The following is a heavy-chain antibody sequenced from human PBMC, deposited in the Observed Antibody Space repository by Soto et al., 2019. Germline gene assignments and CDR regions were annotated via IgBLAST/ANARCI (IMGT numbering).Heavy chain of an antibody. V-gene: IGHV1-8*01. D-gene: IGHD2-15*01. CDR3: AGLVVAATLNHYYYGMDV. CDR2: MNPNSGNT. CDR1: GYTFTSYD. J-gene: IGHJ6*02. Sequence: ASVKVSCKASGYTFTSYDINWVRQATGQGLEWMGWMNPNSGNTGYAQKFQGRVTMTRNTSISTAYMELSSLRSEDTAVYYCAGLVVAATLNHYYYGMDVWGQGTTVTV.